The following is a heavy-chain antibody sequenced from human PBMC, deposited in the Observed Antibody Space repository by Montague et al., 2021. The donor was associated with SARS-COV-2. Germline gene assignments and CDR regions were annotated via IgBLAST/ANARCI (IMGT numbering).Heavy chain of an antibody. CDR3: ARGLSRYSSGKTPFLHSEMDV. V-gene: IGHV4-59*01. Sequence: SETLSLTCTVSGGSISSYYWSRIRQPPGKGLEWIGYIYYSGSTNYNPSLKSRVTISVDTSKNQFSLKLSSVTAADTAVYYCARGLSRYSSGKTPFLHSEMDVWGQGTTVTVSS. J-gene: IGHJ6*02. D-gene: IGHD6-19*01. CDR1: GGSISSYY. CDR2: IYYSGST.